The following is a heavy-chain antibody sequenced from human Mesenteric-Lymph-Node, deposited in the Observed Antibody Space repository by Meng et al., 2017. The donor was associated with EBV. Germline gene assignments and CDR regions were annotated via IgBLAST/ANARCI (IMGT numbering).Heavy chain of an antibody. CDR2: ISGSGDST. J-gene: IGHJ4*02. D-gene: IGHD3-16*02. Sequence: EVQLLESGGGLVQPGGSLRLSCAVSGFTFSNYDMSWVRQAPGKGLEWVSGISGSGDSTSYGDSVRGRFTISRDNSKKTLYLQMNSLRDDDTAVYYCAKADDYIWGSYPSFDYWGQGTLVTVSS. CDR3: AKADDYIWGSYPSFDY. V-gene: IGHV3-23*01. CDR1: GFTFSNYD.